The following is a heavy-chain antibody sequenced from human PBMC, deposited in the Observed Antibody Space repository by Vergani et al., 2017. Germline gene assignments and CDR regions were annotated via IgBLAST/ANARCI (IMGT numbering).Heavy chain of an antibody. CDR3: ARANPYYYYGMDV. J-gene: IGHJ6*02. CDR1: GFTFSNAW. Sequence: EVQLVESGGGLVKPGGSLRLSCAASGFTFSNAWMSWVRQAPGKGLEWVGRTRNKANSYTTEYAASVKGRFTISRDDSKNSLYLQMNSLKTEDTAVYYCARANPYYYYGMDVWGQGTTVTVSS. V-gene: IGHV3-72*01. CDR2: TRNKANSYTT. D-gene: IGHD2-8*01.